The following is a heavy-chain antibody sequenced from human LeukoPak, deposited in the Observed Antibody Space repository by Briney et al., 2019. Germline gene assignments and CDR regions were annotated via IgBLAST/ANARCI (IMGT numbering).Heavy chain of an antibody. D-gene: IGHD1-26*01. J-gene: IGHJ4*02. CDR2: ISGGSDYI. V-gene: IGHV3-21*01. CDR3: ARWGLGPSFDY. CDR1: GFTFSSYS. Sequence: GGSLRLSCAASGFTFSSYSMNWVRQAPGKGLEWVSYISGGSDYIFYTDSVKGRFTISRDNAKESLYLQLNSLRVEDTAVYYCARWGLGPSFDYWGQGTRVTVSS.